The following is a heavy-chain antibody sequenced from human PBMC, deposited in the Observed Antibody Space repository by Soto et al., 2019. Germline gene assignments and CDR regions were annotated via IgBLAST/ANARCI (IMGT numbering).Heavy chain of an antibody. J-gene: IGHJ4*02. CDR3: AKDAARTSGWYYFDF. D-gene: IGHD6-19*01. Sequence: GGSLRLSCAASGFTFRTYAMGLVRQAPGKGLEWVSVMSNSGDETYYADSVKGRFTISRDNFQNTLYLQLSSLRAEDTAVYYCAKDAARTSGWYYFDFWGQGTLVTVSS. CDR2: MSNSGDET. CDR1: GFTFRTYA. V-gene: IGHV3-23*01.